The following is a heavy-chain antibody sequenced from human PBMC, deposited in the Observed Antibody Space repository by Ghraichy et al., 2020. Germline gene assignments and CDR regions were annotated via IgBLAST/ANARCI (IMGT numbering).Heavy chain of an antibody. J-gene: IGHJ4*02. D-gene: IGHD2-2*01. V-gene: IGHV3-15*01. CDR2: IKSKTDGGTT. CDR3: TTGYCSSTSCWR. Sequence: ESLNISCAAPGFTFSNAWMSWVRQAPGKGLEWVGRIKSKTDGGTTDYAAPVKGRFTISRDDSKNTLYLQMNSLKTEDTAMYYCTTGYCSSTSCWRWGQGTLVTVSS. CDR1: GFTFSNAW.